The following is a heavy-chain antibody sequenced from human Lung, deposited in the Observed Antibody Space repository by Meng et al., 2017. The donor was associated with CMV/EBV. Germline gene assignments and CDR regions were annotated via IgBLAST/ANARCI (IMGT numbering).Heavy chain of an antibody. CDR1: GFTFDDYA. CDR3: AKDIGGSAGYGMDV. J-gene: IGHJ6*02. Sequence: GGSLRLXCAASGFTFDDYAMHWVRQAPGKGLEWVSGISWNSGSIGYADSVKGRFTISRDNAKNSLYLQMNSLRAEDTALYYCAKDIGGSAGYGMDVWGQGTTVXVS. CDR2: ISWNSGSI. V-gene: IGHV3-9*01.